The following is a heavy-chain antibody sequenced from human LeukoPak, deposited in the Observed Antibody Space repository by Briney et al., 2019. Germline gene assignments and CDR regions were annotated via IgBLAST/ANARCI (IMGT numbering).Heavy chain of an antibody. Sequence: PGGSLRLSCAASGFTFSSYWMSWVRQAPGKGREWVANIKQDGSEKYYVDSVKGRFTISRDNSKNTLYLQMNSLRAEDTAVYYCAKDPQQLVRSFQHWGQGTLVTVSS. CDR3: AKDPQQLVRSFQH. CDR2: IKQDGSEK. V-gene: IGHV3-7*01. J-gene: IGHJ1*01. CDR1: GFTFSSYW. D-gene: IGHD6-13*01.